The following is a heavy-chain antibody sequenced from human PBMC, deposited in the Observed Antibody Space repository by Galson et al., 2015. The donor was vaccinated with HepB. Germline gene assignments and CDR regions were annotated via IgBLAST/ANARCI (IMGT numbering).Heavy chain of an antibody. CDR1: GFTFYSYA. CDR2: ISFDGRNK. V-gene: IGHV3-30*04. D-gene: IGHD2-2*01. J-gene: IGHJ4*02. Sequence: SLRLSCAASGFTFYSYAMHWVRQAPGKGLEWVAVISFDGRNKFYADSVKGRFTTSRDYSKNTLYLQMNGLRTEDTAVYYCARGGPDSGSIFDYWGQGTLVTVSS. CDR3: ARGGPDSGSIFDY.